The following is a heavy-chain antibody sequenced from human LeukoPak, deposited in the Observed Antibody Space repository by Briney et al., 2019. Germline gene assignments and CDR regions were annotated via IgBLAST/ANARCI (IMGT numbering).Heavy chain of an antibody. V-gene: IGHV3-33*01. J-gene: IGHJ4*02. CDR1: GFTFSSYG. CDR3: AGEIAAAGPFRGLDY. D-gene: IGHD6-13*01. CDR2: IWYDGSNK. Sequence: PGGSLRLSCAASGFTFSSYGMHWVRQAPGKGLEWVAVIWYDGSNKYYADSVKGRFTISRDNSKNTLYLQMNSLRAEDTAVYYCAGEIAAAGPFRGLDYWGQGTLVTVSS.